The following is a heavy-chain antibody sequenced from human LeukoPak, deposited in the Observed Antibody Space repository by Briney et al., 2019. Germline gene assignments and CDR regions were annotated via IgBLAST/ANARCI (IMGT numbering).Heavy chain of an antibody. V-gene: IGHV3-30*03. D-gene: IGHD4-17*01. Sequence: GGSLRLSCAASGFTFSSYGMHWVRQAPGKGLEWVAIISYDGSNKYYADSVKGRFTISRDNSKNTLYLQMNSLRAKDAAVYYCALTVTPTYYFDYWGQGTLVTVSS. J-gene: IGHJ4*02. CDR3: ALTVTPTYYFDY. CDR1: GFTFSSYG. CDR2: ISYDGSNK.